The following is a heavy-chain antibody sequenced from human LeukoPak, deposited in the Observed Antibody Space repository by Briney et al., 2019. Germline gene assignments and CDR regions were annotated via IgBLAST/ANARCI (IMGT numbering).Heavy chain of an antibody. CDR2: ISGSGGST. D-gene: IGHD2-8*01. J-gene: IGHJ4*02. Sequence: PGGSLRLSCAASGFTFSSHAVSWVRQAPGKGLEWVSSISGSGGSTYSADSVKGRFTISRDNSKNTLYLQMNSLRAEDTALYYCAKDRSCTNGICHGDFDYWGQGTLVTVSS. V-gene: IGHV3-23*01. CDR1: GFTFSSHA. CDR3: AKDRSCTNGICHGDFDY.